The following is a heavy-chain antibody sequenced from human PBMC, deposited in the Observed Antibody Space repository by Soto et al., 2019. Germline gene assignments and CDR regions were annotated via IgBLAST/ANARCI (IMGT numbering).Heavy chain of an antibody. V-gene: IGHV3-21*04. D-gene: IGHD6-13*01. Sequence: GGSLRLSCAASGFTFSSYSMKWVRQAPGKGLEWVSSISSSSSYIYYADSVKGRFTISRDNAKNSLYLQMNSLKSVTAADTAVYYCARTIGAAYYFDFWGQGALVTVSS. CDR3: ARTIGAAYYFDF. J-gene: IGHJ4*02. CDR2: ISSSSSYI. CDR1: GFTFSSYS.